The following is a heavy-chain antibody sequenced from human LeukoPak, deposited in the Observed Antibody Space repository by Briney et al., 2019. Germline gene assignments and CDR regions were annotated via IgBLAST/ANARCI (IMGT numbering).Heavy chain of an antibody. CDR1: GRSISSYY. CDR3: ARKGDRGSAGFFDY. D-gene: IGHD3-16*01. V-gene: IGHV4-59*01. J-gene: IGHJ4*02. CDR2: IYHSGCT. Sequence: PSETLSLTCTVSGRSISSYYWSWIRQSPGKGLEWIGHIYHSGCTNYNPSLKSRVTMSVDRSKNQFSLKLSSVTAADTALYYCARKGDRGSAGFFDYWGQGTLVTVSS.